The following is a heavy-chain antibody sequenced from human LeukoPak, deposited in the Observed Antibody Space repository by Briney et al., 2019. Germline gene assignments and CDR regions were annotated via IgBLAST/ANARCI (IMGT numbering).Heavy chain of an antibody. Sequence: GGSLRLSCAASGFTFSSYAMSWVRQAPGKGLGWVSAISGSGGSTYYADSVKGRFTISRDNSKNTLYLQMNSLRAEDTAVYYCASSDSSSWYDKLDYWGQGTLVTVSS. CDR1: GFTFSSYA. CDR2: ISGSGGST. V-gene: IGHV3-23*01. D-gene: IGHD6-13*01. J-gene: IGHJ4*02. CDR3: ASSDSSSWYDKLDY.